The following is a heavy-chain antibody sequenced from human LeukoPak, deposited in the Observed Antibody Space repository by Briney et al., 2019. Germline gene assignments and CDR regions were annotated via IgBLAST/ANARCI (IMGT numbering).Heavy chain of an antibody. CDR1: GFTFRSYW. J-gene: IGHJ3*02. D-gene: IGHD3-16*01. CDR2: IDQSGGRN. Sequence: GGSLRLSCAASGFTFRSYWMNWVRQAPGRGLEWVANIDQSGGRNNYVDSVKGRFTISRDNAKNSLFLEMSSLRADDTAVYFCARDVEGGTFDIWGQGTTVTVSS. CDR3: ARDVEGGTFDI. V-gene: IGHV3-7*05.